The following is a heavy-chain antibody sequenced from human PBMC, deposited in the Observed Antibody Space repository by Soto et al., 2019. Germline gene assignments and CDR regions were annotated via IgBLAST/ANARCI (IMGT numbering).Heavy chain of an antibody. Sequence: PSETLPLTCTVASGSNSSGDYYWSWIRQPPGRGLEWIGYIYHTGRDYYEPSLKSRATISIDTSKNQFSLKLNSVTAADTAVYYCARSMVRGGWFDPWGQGTLVTVSS. CDR3: ARSMVRGGWFDP. V-gene: IGHV4-30-4*01. CDR1: SGSNSSGDYY. D-gene: IGHD3-10*01. CDR2: IYHTGRD. J-gene: IGHJ5*02.